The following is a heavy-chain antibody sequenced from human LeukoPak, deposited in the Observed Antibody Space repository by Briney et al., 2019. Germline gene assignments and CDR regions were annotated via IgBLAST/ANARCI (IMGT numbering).Heavy chain of an antibody. Sequence: RGSLRLSCAASGFTFSSYWMSWVRQVPGKGLEWVANIKQDGSEKYHVASVKGRFTMSREKAKNSPYLQMNSLRAEDTAVYYCARGRYCSSTSCSAHFAYWGPGTLVTVSS. CDR1: GFTFSSYW. D-gene: IGHD2-2*01. V-gene: IGHV3-7*01. J-gene: IGHJ4*02. CDR2: IKQDGSEK. CDR3: ARGRYCSSTSCSAHFAY.